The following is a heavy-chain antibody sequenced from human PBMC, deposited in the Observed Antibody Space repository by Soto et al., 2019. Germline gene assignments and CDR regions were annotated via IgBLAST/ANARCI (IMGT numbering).Heavy chain of an antibody. V-gene: IGHV3-53*01. CDR1: GFTVNNNY. J-gene: IGHJ6*02. CDR3: TLGYCSGGSCYSYYYYVMDV. CDR2: IYTDGST. D-gene: IGHD2-15*01. Sequence: GGSLRLSCAASGFTVNNNYMSWVRQAPGKGLEWVSVIYTDGSTYYADSVKGRFTISRDNSKNTLYLQMNSLRAEDTAVYYCTLGYCSGGSCYSYYYYVMDVWGQGTTVTVSS.